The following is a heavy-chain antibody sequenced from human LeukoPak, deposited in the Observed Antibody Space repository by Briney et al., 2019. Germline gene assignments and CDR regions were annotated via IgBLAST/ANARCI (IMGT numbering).Heavy chain of an antibody. CDR3: ARDFGDYLHFDY. J-gene: IGHJ4*02. V-gene: IGHV1-46*01. D-gene: IGHD4-17*01. CDR2: INPSGGST. Sequence: GASVKVSCKASWYTFTTYNIHWVRQAPGQGLEWMGIINPSGGSTSYAQKFQGRVTLTRDMSTRTVYMELSSLRSEDTAVYYCARDFGDYLHFDYWGQGTLVTVSS. CDR1: WYTFTTYN.